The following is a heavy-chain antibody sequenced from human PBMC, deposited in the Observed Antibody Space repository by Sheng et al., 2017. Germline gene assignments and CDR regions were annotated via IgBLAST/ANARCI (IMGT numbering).Heavy chain of an antibody. V-gene: IGHV4-34*01. CDR1: GGSFSGYY. Sequence: QVQLQQWGAGLLKPSETLSLTCAVYGGSFSGYYWSWIRQPPGKGLEWIGEINHSGSTNYNPSLKSRVTISVDTSKNQFSLKLSSVTAADTAVYYCARRLGRVRGVTGAFDIWGQGTMVTVSS. CDR2: INHSGST. CDR3: ARRLGRVRGVTGAFDI. J-gene: IGHJ3*02. D-gene: IGHD3-10*01.